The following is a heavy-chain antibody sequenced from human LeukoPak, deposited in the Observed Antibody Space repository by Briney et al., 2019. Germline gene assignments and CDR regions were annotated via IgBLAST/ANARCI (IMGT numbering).Heavy chain of an antibody. CDR2: ISGSGGST. CDR1: GFTFSSYA. D-gene: IGHD6-13*01. V-gene: IGHV3-23*01. J-gene: IGHJ3*02. CDR3: ARVMYSSSWPGAFDI. Sequence: GGSLRLSCAASGFTFSSYAMSWVRQAPGKGLEWVSAISGSGGSTYYADSVKGRFTISRDNAKNSLYLQMNSLRAEDTAVYYCARVMYSSSWPGAFDIWGQGTMVTVSS.